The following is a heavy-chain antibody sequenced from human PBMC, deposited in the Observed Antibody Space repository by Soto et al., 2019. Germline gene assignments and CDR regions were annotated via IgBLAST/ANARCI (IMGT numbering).Heavy chain of an antibody. CDR3: AIGPNVLGDNWFDP. J-gene: IGHJ5*02. V-gene: IGHV1-8*01. CDR2: MNPNSGNT. D-gene: IGHD3-16*01. Sequence: ASVKVSCKASGYTFTSYDINWVRQATGQGLEWMGWMNPNSGNTGYAQKFQGRVTMTRNTSISTAYMELSSLRSEDTAVYYCAIGPNVLGDNWFDPWGKGTLVTVSS. CDR1: GYTFTSYD.